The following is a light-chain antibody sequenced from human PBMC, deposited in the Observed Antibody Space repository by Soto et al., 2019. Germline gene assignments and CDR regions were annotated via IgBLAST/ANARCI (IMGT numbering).Light chain of an antibody. CDR2: DAS. CDR1: QSVSSSY. J-gene: IGKJ2*01. V-gene: IGKV3-20*01. Sequence: EIVLTQSPGTLSLSPGERATLSCRASQSVSSSYLAWYQQKPGQAPRLLIYDASSRATGIPDRFSGSGSGTDFTLTISRLEPEEFAVYFCQKYGSSPYTFGKGTKLEIK. CDR3: QKYGSSPYT.